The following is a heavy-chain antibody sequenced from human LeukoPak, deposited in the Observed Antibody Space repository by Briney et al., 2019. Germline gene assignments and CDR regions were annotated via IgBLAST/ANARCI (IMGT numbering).Heavy chain of an antibody. CDR1: GGSFSGYY. J-gene: IGHJ4*02. CDR2: IKHSGST. V-gene: IGHV4-34*01. CDR3: ATTSIAARPGVDY. D-gene: IGHD6-6*01. Sequence: SETLSLTCAVYGGSFSGYYWSWIRQPPGKGLEWIGEIKHSGSTNYNPSLKSRVTISVDTSKNQFSLKLSSVTAADTAVYYCATTSIAARPGVDYWGQGTLVTVSS.